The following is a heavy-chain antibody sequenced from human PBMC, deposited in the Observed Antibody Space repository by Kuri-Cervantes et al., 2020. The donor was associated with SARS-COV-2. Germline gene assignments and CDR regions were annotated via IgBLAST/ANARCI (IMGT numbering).Heavy chain of an antibody. D-gene: IGHD1-14*01. J-gene: IGHJ6*02. V-gene: IGHV3-30*03. CDR3: VTDLSGGIYYYYGMDV. CDR2: ILYDGSNK. CDR1: GFTFSNSG. Sequence: GESLKISCAASGFTFSNSGMHWVRQAPGKGLEWLGVILYDGSNKYYGDSVKGRFTISRDNSKNTVYVQMNSLRGEDTAVYYCVTDLSGGIYYYYGMDVWGQGTTVTVSS.